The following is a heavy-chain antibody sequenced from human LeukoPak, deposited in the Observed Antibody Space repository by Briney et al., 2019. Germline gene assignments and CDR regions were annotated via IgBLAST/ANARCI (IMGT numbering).Heavy chain of an antibody. V-gene: IGHV3-9*03. CDR3: AKEGITMDYMDV. D-gene: IGHD3-10*01. CDR2: ISWNSGSI. CDR1: GFTFDDYA. J-gene: IGHJ6*03. Sequence: PGRSLRLSCAASGFTFDDYAMHWVRQAPGKGLEWVSGISWNSGSIGYADSVKGRFTISRDNAKNSLYLQMNSLRAEDMALYYCAKEGITMDYMDVWGKGTTVTVSS.